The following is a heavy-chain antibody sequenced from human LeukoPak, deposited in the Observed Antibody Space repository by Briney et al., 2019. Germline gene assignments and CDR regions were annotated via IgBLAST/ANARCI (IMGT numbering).Heavy chain of an antibody. D-gene: IGHD3-3*01. Sequence: PGGSLRLSCAASGFTFSSNSMNWARQAPGKGLEWVSSISSSNSYIYYADSVKGRFTISRDNAKNSLYLQMNSLRAEDTAVYYCARDREGSGLRFLEWSTSLSEDVWGKGTTVTVSS. J-gene: IGHJ6*04. CDR3: ARDREGSGLRFLEWSTSLSEDV. V-gene: IGHV3-21*01. CDR1: GFTFSSNS. CDR2: ISSSNSYI.